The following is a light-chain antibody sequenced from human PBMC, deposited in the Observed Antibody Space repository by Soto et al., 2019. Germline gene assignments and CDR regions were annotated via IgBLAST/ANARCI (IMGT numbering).Light chain of an antibody. Sequence: EIVLTQSPVTLSLSPVERATLSCRASQSVRSNYLAWYQQQPGQAPRLLIYDASSRATGIPDRFSGSGSGTDFTLTISRLEPEDFAVYYCQQYGTSPWTFGQGTKVDI. CDR3: QQYGTSPWT. CDR1: QSVRSNY. V-gene: IGKV3-20*01. J-gene: IGKJ1*01. CDR2: DAS.